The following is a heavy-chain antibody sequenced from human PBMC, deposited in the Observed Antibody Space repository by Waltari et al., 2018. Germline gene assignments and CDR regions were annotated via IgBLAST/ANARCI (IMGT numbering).Heavy chain of an antibody. V-gene: IGHV4-59*01. J-gene: IGHJ5*02. CDR2: IYYSGST. D-gene: IGHD3-3*01. CDR1: GGSISSYY. CDR3: ARGGYDFWSGHSNWFDP. Sequence: QVQLQESGPGLVKPSETLSLTCTVSGGSISSYYWSWIRQPPGKGLEWIGYIYYSGSTNHNPSLKSRVTISVDTSKNQFSLKLSSVTAADTAVYYCARGGYDFWSGHSNWFDPWGQGTLVTVAS.